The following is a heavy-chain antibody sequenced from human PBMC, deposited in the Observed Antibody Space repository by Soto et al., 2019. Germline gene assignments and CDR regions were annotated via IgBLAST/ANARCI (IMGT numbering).Heavy chain of an antibody. CDR2: IYSGGYT. CDR1: GFTVSNNY. Sequence: EVQLVESGGGLIQPGGSLRLSCAVSGFTVSNNYMSWVRQAPGKGLEGVSVIYSGGYTAYGDSVKGRFTISRDNSKNTLYLKRKSVRPQARAVFYWAPRPGGGGYWGQGTLVTVSS. CDR3: APRPGGGGY. V-gene: IGHV3-53*01. J-gene: IGHJ4*02. D-gene: IGHD3-10*01.